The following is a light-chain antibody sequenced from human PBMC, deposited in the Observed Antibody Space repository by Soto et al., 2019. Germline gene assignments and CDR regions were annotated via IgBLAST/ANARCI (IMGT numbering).Light chain of an antibody. CDR3: QKSYSTPPWT. V-gene: IGKV1-39*01. J-gene: IGKJ1*01. Sequence: DIQMTQSPSSLSASVGDRVTITCRASQSIRSYLNWYQQKPGKAPKLLIYAASILQSGVPSRFSVCGSGTDFTSTISSLQPEDCATDDGQKSYSTPPWTFGQATKVEIK. CDR1: QSIRSY. CDR2: AAS.